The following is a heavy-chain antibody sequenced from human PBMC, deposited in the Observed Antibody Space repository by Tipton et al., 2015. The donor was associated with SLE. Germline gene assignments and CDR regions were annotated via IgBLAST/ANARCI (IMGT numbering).Heavy chain of an antibody. CDR3: ARDRVAVAEGPFYGMGV. J-gene: IGHJ6*02. V-gene: IGHV3-53*05. D-gene: IGHD6-19*01. Sequence: SLRLSCAASGFTVSSNYMSWVRQAPGKGLEWVSVIYSGGSTCYADSVKGRFTISRDNSKNTLYLQMNSLRAEDTAVYYCARDRVAVAEGPFYGMGVWGQGTTVTVSS. CDR2: IYSGGST. CDR1: GFTVSSNY.